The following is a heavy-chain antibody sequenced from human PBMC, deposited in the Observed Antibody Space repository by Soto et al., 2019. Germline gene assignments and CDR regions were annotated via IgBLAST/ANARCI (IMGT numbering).Heavy chain of an antibody. Sequence: EVQLVESGGGLVKPGGSVRLSCAASGFTFSNAWMSWVRQAPGKGLEWVGRIKSKTAGGTTEYDAPVKDRFTISRDDSKNTLYLQMNRLKTEDTAVYYCARGHRSSGKIFDSWGQGTLVTVSS. CDR3: ARGHRSSGKIFDS. J-gene: IGHJ4*02. CDR2: IKSKTAGGTT. D-gene: IGHD3-22*01. CDR1: GFTFSNAW. V-gene: IGHV3-15*01.